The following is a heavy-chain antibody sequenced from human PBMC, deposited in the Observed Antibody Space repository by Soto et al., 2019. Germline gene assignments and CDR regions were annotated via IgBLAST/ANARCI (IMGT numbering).Heavy chain of an antibody. CDR1: GYTPTNYD. CDR3: ARGLSRRGTYYAFDN. J-gene: IGHJ4*02. Sequence: QVPLVQSGPEVKKPGASVKVSCKTSGYTPTNYDIGWVRQAPGQGLEYMGWISAYNGNTNYARKLQDRVTLTTDTSTRTAYMELRSLQSDDTARYYCARGLSRRGTYYAFDNWGQGTLVTVSS. V-gene: IGHV1-18*01. D-gene: IGHD1-26*01. CDR2: ISAYNGNT.